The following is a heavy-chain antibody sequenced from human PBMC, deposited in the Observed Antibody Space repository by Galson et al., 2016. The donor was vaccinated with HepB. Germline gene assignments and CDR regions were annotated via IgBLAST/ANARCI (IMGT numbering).Heavy chain of an antibody. CDR2: SHYSGAT. CDR3: ASNAPKLGITDAFDI. CDR1: GDSITTSY. Sequence: SETLSLTCTVSGDSITTSYWSWIRQPPGMGLEWIAFSHYSGATSYSPSLHIRVTISVDTSKSQLSLRLRSVTAADTAVYYCASNAPKLGITDAFDIWGQGAMVSVSS. D-gene: IGHD6-13*01. J-gene: IGHJ3*02. V-gene: IGHV4-59*01.